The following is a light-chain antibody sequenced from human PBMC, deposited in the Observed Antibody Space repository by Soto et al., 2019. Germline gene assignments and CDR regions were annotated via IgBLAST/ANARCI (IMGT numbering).Light chain of an antibody. CDR3: QQSYSTPFT. Sequence: DIQMTQSPSSLSASVGDRVTSTCRASQSISTYLNWYQQKPGQAPTLLIYAASSLQSGVPSRFSGSGSETDFTLTISSLHPEDFAAYYCQQSYSTPFTFGPGTKVDIK. V-gene: IGKV1-39*01. CDR2: AAS. J-gene: IGKJ3*01. CDR1: QSISTY.